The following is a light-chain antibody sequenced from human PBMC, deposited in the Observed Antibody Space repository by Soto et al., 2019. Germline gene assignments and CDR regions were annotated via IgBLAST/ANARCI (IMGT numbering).Light chain of an antibody. Sequence: QSVLTLPASVSGSPGQSITISCTGTISDLGGYNYVSWYQQHPGKAPKLMIYEVSNRPSGVSNRFSGSKSGNTASLTISGLQAEDEADYYCSSYTISTTLVFGTGTRSPS. V-gene: IGLV2-14*01. CDR2: EVS. CDR3: SSYTISTTLV. J-gene: IGLJ1*01. CDR1: ISDLGGYNY.